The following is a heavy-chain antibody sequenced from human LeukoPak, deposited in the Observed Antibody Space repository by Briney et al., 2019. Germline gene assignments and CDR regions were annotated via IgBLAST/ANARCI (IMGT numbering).Heavy chain of an antibody. CDR2: INHSGST. D-gene: IGHD6-13*01. Sequence: PSETLSLTCAVYGGSFSGYYWSWVRQPPGKGLEWIGEINHSGSTNYNPSLKSRVTISVDTSKNQFSLKLSSVTAADTAVYYCARHRPRSHSSSWYGGWFDPWGQGTLVTVSS. J-gene: IGHJ5*02. V-gene: IGHV4-34*01. CDR3: ARHRPRSHSSSWYGGWFDP. CDR1: GGSFSGYY.